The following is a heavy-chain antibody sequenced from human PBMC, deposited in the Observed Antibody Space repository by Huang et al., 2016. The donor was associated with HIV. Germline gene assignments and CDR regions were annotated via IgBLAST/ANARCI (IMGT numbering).Heavy chain of an antibody. CDR1: GGSITSSSYY. CDR3: ARHFSYYDSSGYTPWDAFDI. J-gene: IGHJ3*02. V-gene: IGHV4-39*01. CDR2: IYYSGST. D-gene: IGHD3-22*01. Sequence: QLQLQGSGPGLVKPSETLSLTCTVSGGSITSSSYYWGWIRQPPGKGLEWVGSIYYSGSTDDNPSRKSRVTVSVDTAKNQFSLKLSSVTAADTAVYYCARHFSYYDSSGYTPWDAFDIWGQGTMVTVSS.